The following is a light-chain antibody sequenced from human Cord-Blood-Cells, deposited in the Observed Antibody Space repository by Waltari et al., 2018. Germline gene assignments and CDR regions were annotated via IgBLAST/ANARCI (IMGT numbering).Light chain of an antibody. CDR3: AAWDDSLNGVV. V-gene: IGLV1-44*01. J-gene: IGLJ2*01. CDR1: SSNIGSNT. Sequence: GSSSNIGSNTVNWYQQLPVTAPKLLIYRNNQRPSGVPDRFSGSKSGTSASLAISGLQAEDEADYYCAAWDDSLNGVVFGGGTKLTVL. CDR2: RNN.